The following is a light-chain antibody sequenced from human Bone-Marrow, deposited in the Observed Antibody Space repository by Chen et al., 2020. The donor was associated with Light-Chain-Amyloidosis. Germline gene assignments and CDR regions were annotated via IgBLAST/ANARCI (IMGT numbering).Light chain of an antibody. Sequence: SALTQPAAVSGAPVQPITISCTGTSSDVGGYNYVSWYQQHPGTAPKLVIFDVSYRPSGISNRFSGSKSGNTASLTISGLQAEDEADYYCSSYTRSSTWLFGGGTRLTVL. CDR3: SSYTRSSTWL. CDR2: DVS. CDR1: SSDVGGYNY. J-gene: IGLJ3*02. V-gene: IGLV2-14*03.